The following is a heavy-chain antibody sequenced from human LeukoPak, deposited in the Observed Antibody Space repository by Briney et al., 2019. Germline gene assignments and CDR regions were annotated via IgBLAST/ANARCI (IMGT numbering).Heavy chain of an antibody. Sequence: SVKVSCKASGGTFSSYAISWVRQAPGQGLEWMGGIIPIFGTANYAQKFQGRVTITTDESTSTAYMELSSLRSEDTAVYYCAREQDVVVTAIYMDVWGKGTTVTVSS. CDR3: AREQDVVVTAIYMDV. J-gene: IGHJ6*03. CDR2: IIPIFGTA. D-gene: IGHD2-21*02. V-gene: IGHV1-69*05. CDR1: GGTFSSYA.